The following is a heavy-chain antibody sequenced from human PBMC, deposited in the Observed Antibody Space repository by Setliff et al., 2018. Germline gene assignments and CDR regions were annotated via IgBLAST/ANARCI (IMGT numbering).Heavy chain of an antibody. D-gene: IGHD3-3*01. J-gene: IGHJ6*02. CDR2: ISGSGGST. CDR3: AKGLRGVVYYYYGLDV. V-gene: IGHV3-23*01. Sequence: PAGSLSLSCAASGFTFNNYAMIWVRQAPGKGLEWVSAISGSGGSTYYADSVKGRFTISRDNSKNTLYLQMNSLRAEDTAVYYCAKGLRGVVYYYYGLDVWGQGTTVTVS. CDR1: GFTFNNYA.